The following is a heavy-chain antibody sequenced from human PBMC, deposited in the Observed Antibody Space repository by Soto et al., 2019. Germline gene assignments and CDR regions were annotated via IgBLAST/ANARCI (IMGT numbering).Heavy chain of an antibody. J-gene: IGHJ3*02. CDR3: TRESIAAADDAFDI. D-gene: IGHD6-13*01. CDR1: GFTFGDYA. V-gene: IGHV3-49*03. Sequence: GGSLRLSCTASGFTFGDYAMSWFRQAPGKGLEWVGFIRSKAYGGTTEYAASVKGRFTISRDDSKSIAYLQMNSLKTEDTAVYYCTRESIAAADDAFDIWGQGTMVTVSS. CDR2: IRSKAYGGTT.